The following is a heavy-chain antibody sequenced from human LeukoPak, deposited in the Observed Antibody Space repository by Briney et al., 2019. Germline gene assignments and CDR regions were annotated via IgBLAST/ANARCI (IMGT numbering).Heavy chain of an antibody. CDR2: IYPGDSDT. V-gene: IGHV5-51*01. D-gene: IGHD2-15*01. Sequence: GGSLRLSCKGSGYSFTSYWIGWVRQMPGKGLEWMGIIYPGDSDTRYSPSFQGQVTISADKSISTAYLQWSSLKASVTAMYYCARRGYCSGGNCFSNAFDIWGQGTMVTVSS. J-gene: IGHJ3*02. CDR3: ARRGYCSGGNCFSNAFDI. CDR1: GYSFTSYW.